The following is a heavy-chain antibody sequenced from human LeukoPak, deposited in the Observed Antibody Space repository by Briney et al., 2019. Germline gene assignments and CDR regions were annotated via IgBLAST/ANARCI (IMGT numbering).Heavy chain of an antibody. CDR1: GFTFSSYE. CDR3: ARDASRRVGATIPGFDY. D-gene: IGHD1-26*01. J-gene: IGHJ4*02. CDR2: ISSSGSTI. Sequence: GGSLRLSCAASGFTFSSYEMNWVRQAPGKGLEWVSYISSSGSTIYYADSVKGRFTISRDNAKNSLYLQMNSLRAEDTAVYYCARDASRRVGATIPGFDYWGQGTLVTASS. V-gene: IGHV3-48*03.